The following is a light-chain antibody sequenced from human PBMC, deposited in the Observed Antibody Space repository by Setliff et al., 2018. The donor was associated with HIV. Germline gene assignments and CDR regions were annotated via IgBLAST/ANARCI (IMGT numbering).Light chain of an antibody. CDR1: SSDVGGYNY. V-gene: IGLV2-11*01. J-gene: IGLJ1*01. Sequence: QSALTQPRSVSGSPGQSVTISCTGTSSDVGGYNYVSWYQQHPGKAPKLMIYDVSKRPSGVPDRFSGSKSGNTASLTISGLQAEDEADYYCCSYAGSSGYVFGTGTKVTVL. CDR3: CSYAGSSGYV. CDR2: DVS.